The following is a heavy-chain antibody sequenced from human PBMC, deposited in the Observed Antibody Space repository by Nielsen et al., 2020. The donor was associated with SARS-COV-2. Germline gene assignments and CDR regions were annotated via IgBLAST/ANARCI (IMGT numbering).Heavy chain of an antibody. D-gene: IGHD3-22*01. V-gene: IGHV3-11*05. CDR2: ISSGSSYT. CDR3: ARDKTYYYDSSGLAIGGAFDI. Sequence: RQAPGKGLEWVSYISSGSSYTNYADSVKGRFTISRDNAKNSLYLQMNSLRAEDTAVYYCARDKTYYYDSSGLAIGGAFDIWGQGTMVTVSS. J-gene: IGHJ3*02.